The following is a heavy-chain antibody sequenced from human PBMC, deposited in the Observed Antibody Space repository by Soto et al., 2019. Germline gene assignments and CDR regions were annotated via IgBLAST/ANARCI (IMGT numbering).Heavy chain of an antibody. CDR2: ISGSGGST. CDR1: GFTFSSYA. Sequence: EVQLLESGGGLVQPGGSLRLSCAASGFTFSSYAMSWVHQAPGKGLEWVSAISGSGGSTYYADSVKGRFTISRDNSKNTLYLQMNSLRAEDTAVYYCANWYSSSQNWFDPWGQGTLVTVSS. D-gene: IGHD6-13*01. CDR3: ANWYSSSQNWFDP. J-gene: IGHJ5*02. V-gene: IGHV3-23*01.